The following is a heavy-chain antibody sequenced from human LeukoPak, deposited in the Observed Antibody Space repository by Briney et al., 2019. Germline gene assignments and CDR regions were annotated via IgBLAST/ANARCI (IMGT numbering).Heavy chain of an antibody. CDR1: GFTFSSYE. V-gene: IGHV3-48*03. J-gene: IGHJ4*02. CDR3: ARLSGTYSDY. Sequence: PGGSLRLSCAASGFTFSSYEMSWVRQAPGRGLEWVSYISSSGDTIYYTDSVKGRFTISRDNPKNSLSLQMNSLRAEDTAVYYCARLSGTYSDYWGQGTLVTVSS. CDR2: ISSSGDTI. D-gene: IGHD1-26*01.